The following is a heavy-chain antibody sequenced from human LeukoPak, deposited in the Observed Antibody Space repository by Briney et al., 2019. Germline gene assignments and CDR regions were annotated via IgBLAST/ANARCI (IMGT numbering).Heavy chain of an antibody. Sequence: SQTLSLTCTVSGGSISSYYWSWIRQPAGKGLEWIGRIYTSGSTNYNPSLKSRVTMSVDTSKNQFSLKLSSVTAADTAVYYCARLGFEGYDFWSGYYYFDYWGQGTLVTVSS. CDR2: IYTSGST. J-gene: IGHJ4*02. CDR3: ARLGFEGYDFWSGYYYFDY. CDR1: GGSISSYY. V-gene: IGHV4-4*07. D-gene: IGHD3-3*01.